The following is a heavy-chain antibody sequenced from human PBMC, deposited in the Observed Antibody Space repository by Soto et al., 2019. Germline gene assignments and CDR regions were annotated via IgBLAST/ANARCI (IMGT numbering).Heavy chain of an antibody. V-gene: IGHV3-33*01. CDR2: IWYDGSNK. Sequence: QVQLVESGGGVVQPGRSLRLSCAASGLTFSSYGMHWVRQAPGKGLEWVAVIWYDGSNKYYADSVKGRFTISRDNSKNTLYLQMNSLRVEDTAVYYCVREYNWNDGQKFHYYYGMDVW. CDR1: GLTFSSYG. J-gene: IGHJ6*01. CDR3: VREYNWNDGQKFHYYYGMDV. D-gene: IGHD1-20*01.